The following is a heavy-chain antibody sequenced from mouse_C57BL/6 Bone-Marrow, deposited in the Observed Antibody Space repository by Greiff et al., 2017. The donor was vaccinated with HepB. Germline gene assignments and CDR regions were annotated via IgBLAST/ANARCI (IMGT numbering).Heavy chain of an antibody. V-gene: IGHV1-61*01. J-gene: IGHJ2*01. D-gene: IGHD2-2*01. CDR3: ARGLWLRDY. Sequence: VQLQQPGAELVRPGSSVKLSCKASGYTFTSYWMDWVKQRPGQGLEWIGNIYPSDSETHYNQKFKDKATLTVDKSSSTAYMQLSSLTSEDSAVYYCARGLWLRDYWGQGTTLTVSS. CDR2: IYPSDSET. CDR1: GYTFTSYW.